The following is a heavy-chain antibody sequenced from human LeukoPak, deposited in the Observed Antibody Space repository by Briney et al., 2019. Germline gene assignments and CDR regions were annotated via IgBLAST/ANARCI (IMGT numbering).Heavy chain of an antibody. D-gene: IGHD7-27*01. J-gene: IGHJ4*02. CDR3: ARGNWGFPSDY. V-gene: IGHV1-18*01. CDR1: GGTFSSYA. Sequence: ASVKVSCKASGGTFSSYAISWVRQAPGQGLEWMGWISAYNGNTTYAQKLQGRVTMTTDTSTSTAYMELRSLRSDDTAVYYCARGNWGFPSDYWGQGTLVTVSS. CDR2: ISAYNGNT.